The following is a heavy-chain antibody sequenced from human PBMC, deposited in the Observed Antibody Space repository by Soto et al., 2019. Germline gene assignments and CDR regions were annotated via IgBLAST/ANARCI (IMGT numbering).Heavy chain of an antibody. J-gene: IGHJ4*02. CDR2: ISPHKHDT. CDR3: VRDLDGSGNYYTNY. CDR1: GYTFSSIG. D-gene: IGHD3-10*01. Sequence: QVQLVQSGAEVKKPGASVTVSCKTSGYTFSSIGISWVRQAPGQGLEWMGWISPHKHDTYYAPRLQGRVTLTPDTSTSTAYMELRSLRSDDTAVYFCVRDLDGSGNYYTNYWGQGTLVTVSS. V-gene: IGHV1-18*01.